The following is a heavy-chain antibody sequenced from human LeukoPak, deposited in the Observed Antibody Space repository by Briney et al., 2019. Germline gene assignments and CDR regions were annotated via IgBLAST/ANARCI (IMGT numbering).Heavy chain of an antibody. CDR1: GYTFTSYY. CDR3: ARDLGVSAYERFDY. J-gene: IGHJ4*02. D-gene: IGHD5-12*01. CDR2: INPSGDST. Sequence: ASVKVSCKASGYTFTSYYMHWVRQAPGQGLEWMGIINPSGDSTSYVQKFHGRVTMTRDMSTSTVYMELSGLRSEDTAVYDCARDLGVSAYERFDYWGQGTLVTVSS. V-gene: IGHV1-46*01.